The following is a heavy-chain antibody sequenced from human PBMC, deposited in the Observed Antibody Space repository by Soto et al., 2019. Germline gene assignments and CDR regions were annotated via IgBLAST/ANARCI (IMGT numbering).Heavy chain of an antibody. J-gene: IGHJ4*02. D-gene: IGHD6-6*01. CDR2: ISYDGSNK. V-gene: IGHV3-30*18. Sequence: QVQLVESGGGVVQPGRSLRLSCAASGFTFSSYGMHWVRQAPGKGLEWVAVISYDGSNKYYADSVKGRFTISRDNSKNTLYLQMNSLRAEDTAVHYCAKGGRKYSRHYWGQGTLVTVSS. CDR3: AKGGRKYSRHY. CDR1: GFTFSSYG.